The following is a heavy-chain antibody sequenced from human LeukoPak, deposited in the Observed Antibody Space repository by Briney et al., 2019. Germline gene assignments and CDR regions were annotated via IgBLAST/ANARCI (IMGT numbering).Heavy chain of an antibody. CDR3: AREVVAAAGTVDY. V-gene: IGHV4-59*01. CDR2: IYYSGST. D-gene: IGHD6-13*01. J-gene: IGHJ4*02. Sequence: SETLSLTCAVYGGSFSGYYWSWIRQPPGKGLEWIGYIYYSGSTNYNPSLKSRVTISVDTSKNQFFLKLSSVTAADTAVYYCAREVVAAAGTVDYWGQGALVIVSS. CDR1: GGSFSGYY.